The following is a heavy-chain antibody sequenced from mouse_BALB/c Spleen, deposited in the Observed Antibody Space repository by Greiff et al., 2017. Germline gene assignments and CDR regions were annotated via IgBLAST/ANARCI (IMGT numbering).Heavy chain of an antibody. CDR3: APWYFDV. CDR2: IDPANGNT. CDR1: GFNIKATY. J-gene: IGHJ1*01. V-gene: IGHV14-3*02. Sequence: EVQVVESGAELVKPGASVKLSCTASGFNIKATYMHWVKQRPEQGLEWIGRIDPANGNTKYDPKFQGKATITADTSSNTAYLQLSSLTSEDTAVYYCAPWYFDVWGAGTTVTVSS.